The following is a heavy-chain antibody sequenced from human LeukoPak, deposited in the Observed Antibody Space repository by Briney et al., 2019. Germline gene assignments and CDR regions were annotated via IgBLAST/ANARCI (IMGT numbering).Heavy chain of an antibody. CDR3: AKAGHNGSGSYYSDY. Sequence: GGSLRLSCAASGFTFSSYAMSWVRQAPGKGLEWVSAISGSGGSTYYADSVKGRFTVSRDNSKNTLYLQMSSLRAGDTAVYYCAKAGHNGSGSYYSDYWGRGTLVTVSP. V-gene: IGHV3-23*01. CDR2: ISGSGGST. J-gene: IGHJ4*02. D-gene: IGHD3-10*01. CDR1: GFTFSSYA.